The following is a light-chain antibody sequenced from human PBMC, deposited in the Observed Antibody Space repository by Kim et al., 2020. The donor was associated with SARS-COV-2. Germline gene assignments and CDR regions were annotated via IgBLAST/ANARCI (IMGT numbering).Light chain of an antibody. CDR2: GNN. CDR3: QSYDNSLSGWV. V-gene: IGLV1-40*01. J-gene: IGLJ3*02. Sequence: QSVLTQPPSVSGAPGQRVTISCTGSSSNIGAGSDVHWYQHLPGAAPKLLIDGNNNRPSGVPDRFSGSKSGTSASLAIAGLQAEDEADYYCQSYDNSLSGWVFGGGTQLTVL. CDR1: SSNIGAGSD.